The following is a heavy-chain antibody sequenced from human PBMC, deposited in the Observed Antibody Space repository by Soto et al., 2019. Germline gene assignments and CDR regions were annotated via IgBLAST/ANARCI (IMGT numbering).Heavy chain of an antibody. V-gene: IGHV4-34*01. CDR2: INHSGST. D-gene: IGHD1-1*01. CDR3: ARGVEVRRKIFGY. CDR1: GGSFSGYY. J-gene: IGHJ4*02. Sequence: SETLSLTCAVYGGSFSGYYWSWIRQPPGKGLEWIGEINHSGSTNYNPSLKSRVTISVDTSKNQFSLKLSSVTAADTAVYYCARGVEVRRKIFGYWGQGTLVTVSS.